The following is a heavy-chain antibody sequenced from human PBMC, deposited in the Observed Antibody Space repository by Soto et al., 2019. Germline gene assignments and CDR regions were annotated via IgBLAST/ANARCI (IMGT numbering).Heavy chain of an antibody. D-gene: IGHD3-10*01. J-gene: IGHJ5*02. CDR1: GGSISGSY. Sequence: SETLSLTCSVSGGSISGSYWSWIRQSPGKGLEWIGYISYTGSTHYNPSFKSRVSISVATSQNQFTLKLSSVTAADTAVYYCAREEAVRIERWFDPWGQGTQVTVSS. V-gene: IGHV4-59*12. CDR3: AREEAVRIERWFDP. CDR2: ISYTGST.